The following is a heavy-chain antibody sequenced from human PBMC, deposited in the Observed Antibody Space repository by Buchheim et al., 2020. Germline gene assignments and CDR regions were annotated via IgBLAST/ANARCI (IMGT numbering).Heavy chain of an antibody. D-gene: IGHD3-10*01. CDR3: ARDFHYYGSGSYSNSYDYGMDV. J-gene: IGHJ6*02. CDR2: ISSSGSTI. CDR1: GFTFSDYY. V-gene: IGHV3-11*01. Sequence: QVQLVESGGGLVKPGGSLRLSCAASGFTFSDYYMSWIRQAPGKGLERVSYISSSGSTIYYADSVKGRFNIIRENAKTSLYLQMNSMRAEDTAVYYCARDFHYYGSGSYSNSYDYGMDVWGQGTT.